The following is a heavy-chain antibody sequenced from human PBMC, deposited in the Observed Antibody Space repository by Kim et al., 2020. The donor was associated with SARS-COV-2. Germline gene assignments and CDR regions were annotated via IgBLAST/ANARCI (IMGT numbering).Heavy chain of an antibody. V-gene: IGHV3-23*01. D-gene: IGHD6-19*01. CDR1: GFTFNHYA. J-gene: IGHJ4*02. CDR3: ARVLSGWLQGYDY. Sequence: GGSLRLSCAASGFTFNHYAMSWVRQAPGKGLEWVSTITGSGDYTYYGDSVRGRFTISRDNSKSTLYLQMNSLRVEDTPVYYCARVLSGWLQGYDYWGQGPLVTVSS. CDR2: ITGSGDYT.